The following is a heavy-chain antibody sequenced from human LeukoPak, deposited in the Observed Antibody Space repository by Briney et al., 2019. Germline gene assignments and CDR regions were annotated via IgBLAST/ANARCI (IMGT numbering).Heavy chain of an antibody. J-gene: IGHJ4*02. CDR1: GFTFSSYW. CDR3: ARDRSVLRYFDWLFPDY. Sequence: PGGSLRLSCAASGFTFSSYWMSWVRQAPGKGLEWVANIKQDGSEKYYVDSVKGRFTISRDNAKNSLYLQMNSLRAEDTAVYYCARDRSVLRYFDWLFPDYWGQGTLVTVSS. V-gene: IGHV3-7*01. CDR2: IKQDGSEK. D-gene: IGHD3-9*01.